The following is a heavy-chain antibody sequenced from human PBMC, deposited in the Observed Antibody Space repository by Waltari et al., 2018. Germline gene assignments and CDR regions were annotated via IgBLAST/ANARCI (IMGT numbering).Heavy chain of an antibody. V-gene: IGHV4-59*01. J-gene: IGHJ5*02. CDR2: IYYTGST. CDR1: VGSISGFY. Sequence: QVQLQESGPVLLKPSDTLSLLGPVSVGSISGFYWSWVRQPPGKGLDWIGYIYYTGSTNFNPSLKSRVTMSVDTSKNQFSLKLSSVTAADTAFYYCARGGGGDWEWFDPWGQGTLVTVSS. CDR3: ARGGGGDWEWFDP. D-gene: IGHD2-21*02.